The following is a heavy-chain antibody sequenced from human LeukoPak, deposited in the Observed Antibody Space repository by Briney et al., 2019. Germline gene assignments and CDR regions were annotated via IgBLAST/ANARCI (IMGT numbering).Heavy chain of an antibody. CDR3: ARVDSSGDYSDY. CDR2: ISSSSSYI. CDR1: GFTFSSYS. V-gene: IGHV3-21*01. D-gene: IGHD6-19*01. J-gene: IGHJ4*02. Sequence: PGGSLRLSCAASGFTFSSYSMNWVRQAPGKGLEWVSSISSSSSYIYYADSVKGRFTISRDNAKNSLYLQMNSLRAEDTAVYYCARVDSSGDYSDYWGQGTLVTVSS.